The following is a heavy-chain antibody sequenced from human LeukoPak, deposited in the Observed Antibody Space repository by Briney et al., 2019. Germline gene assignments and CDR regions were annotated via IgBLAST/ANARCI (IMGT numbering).Heavy chain of an antibody. CDR3: ARDPGYCSSGSCSNLAFDI. D-gene: IGHD2-15*01. J-gene: IGHJ3*02. CDR2: INPNSGDT. Sequence: ASVKVSCKASGYTFTSYDINWVRQATGQGLEWMGWINPNSGDTNYAQKFQDRVTMTGDTPISTAYMELSRLRSDDTAIYYCARDPGYCSSGSCSNLAFDIWGQGTMVTVSS. V-gene: IGHV1-2*02. CDR1: GYTFTSYD.